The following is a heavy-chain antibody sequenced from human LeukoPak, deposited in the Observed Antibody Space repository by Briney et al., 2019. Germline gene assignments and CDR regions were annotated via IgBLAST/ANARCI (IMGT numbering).Heavy chain of an antibody. V-gene: IGHV3-43*02. CDR1: GFTFDDYA. Sequence: GGSLRLSCGASGFTFDDYAMHWVRQAPGKGREWVSLISGDGGSTYYADSVKGRFTISRDNSKNSLYLQMNSLRTEDTALYYCAKDPTDSAAAPGLGIDYWGQGTLVTVSP. D-gene: IGHD6-13*01. CDR2: ISGDGGST. CDR3: AKDPTDSAAAPGLGIDY. J-gene: IGHJ4*02.